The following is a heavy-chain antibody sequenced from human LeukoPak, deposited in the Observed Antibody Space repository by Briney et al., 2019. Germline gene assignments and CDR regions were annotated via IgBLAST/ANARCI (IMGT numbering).Heavy chain of an antibody. CDR2: INAGNGNT. CDR3: AAAYYDSSGYHDY. J-gene: IGHJ4*02. CDR1: GYTFTSYA. D-gene: IGHD3-22*01. Sequence: ASVKVSCKASGYTFTSYAMHWVRQAPGQRLEWMGWINAGNGNTKYSQKFQERVTITRDMSTSTAYMELSSLRSEDTAVYYCAAAYYDSSGYHDYWGQGTLVTVSS. V-gene: IGHV1-3*01.